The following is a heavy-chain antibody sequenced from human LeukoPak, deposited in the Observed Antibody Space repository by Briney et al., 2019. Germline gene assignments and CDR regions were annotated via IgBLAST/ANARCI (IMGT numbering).Heavy chain of an antibody. Sequence: GGSLRLSCAASGFTFSTYSMSWVRQAPGKGLEWVSSITSGSSYIYYAASVKGRFTISRDNAKNSLYLQMNGLRVEDTAVYYCALDCSGGNCYSAYWGHGTLVTVSS. D-gene: IGHD2-15*01. CDR1: GFTFSTYS. V-gene: IGHV3-21*01. CDR3: ALDCSGGNCYSAY. CDR2: ITSGSSYI. J-gene: IGHJ4*01.